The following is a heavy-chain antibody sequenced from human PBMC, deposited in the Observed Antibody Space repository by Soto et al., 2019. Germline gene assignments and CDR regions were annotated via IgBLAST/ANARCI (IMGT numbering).Heavy chain of an antibody. D-gene: IGHD3-16*01. CDR1: GFTFSSYW. J-gene: IGHJ4*02. V-gene: IGHV3-74*01. Sequence: GGAQRLSCAASGFTFSSYWMHWVRQAPGKGLVWVSRINSDGSSTSYADSVKGRFTISRDNAKNTLYLQMNSLRAEDTAVYYCARDYDGYIAGAFGYWGQGTLVTVSS. CDR2: INSDGSST. CDR3: ARDYDGYIAGAFGY.